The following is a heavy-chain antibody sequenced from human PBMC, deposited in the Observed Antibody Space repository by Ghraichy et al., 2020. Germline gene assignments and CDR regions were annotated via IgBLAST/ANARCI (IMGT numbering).Heavy chain of an antibody. CDR2: IRGSGGDT. J-gene: IGHJ4*02. CDR3: AKDFTTITNCCGDFDH. V-gene: IGHV3-23*01. Sequence: GGSLRLSCAASGFTFSNYAMSWVRQAPGKGLEWVSGIRGSGGDTYYADSVRGRFTISRDNYKNTLSLQMNSLRAEDTAMYYCAKDFTTITNCCGDFDHWGQGTLVTVSS. D-gene: IGHD5-12*01. CDR1: GFTFSNYA.